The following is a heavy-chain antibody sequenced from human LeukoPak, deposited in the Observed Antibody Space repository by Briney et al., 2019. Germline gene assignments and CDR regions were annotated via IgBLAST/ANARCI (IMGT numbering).Heavy chain of an antibody. J-gene: IGHJ4*02. V-gene: IGHV3-7*01. CDR3: VRDFQNIATGY. Sequence: GGSLRLSCAASGFTFRSYWMTWVRQAPGKGLEWVANIKQNGNEKSYVDSVKGRFTISRDDAKNSLYLQMNSLRVEDTAVYYCVRDFQNIATGYWGQGTLVTVSS. CDR1: GFTFRSYW. CDR2: IKQNGNEK. D-gene: IGHD2/OR15-2a*01.